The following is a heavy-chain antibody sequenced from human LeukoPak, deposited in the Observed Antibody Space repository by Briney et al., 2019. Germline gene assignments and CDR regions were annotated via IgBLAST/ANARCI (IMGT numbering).Heavy chain of an antibody. J-gene: IGHJ6*02. V-gene: IGHV3-23*01. CDR3: AKTLKVRGVIRYYYYGMDV. D-gene: IGHD3-10*01. Sequence: GGSLRLSCAASGFTFSSYAMSWVRQALGKGLEWVSDISGSGGSTYYADSVKGRFTISRDNSKNTLYLQMNSLRAEDTAVYYCAKTLKVRGVIRYYYYGMDVWGQGTTVTVSS. CDR1: GFTFSSYA. CDR2: ISGSGGST.